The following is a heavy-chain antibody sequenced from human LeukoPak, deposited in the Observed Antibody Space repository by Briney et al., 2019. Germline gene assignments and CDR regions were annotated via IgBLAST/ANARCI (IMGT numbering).Heavy chain of an antibody. V-gene: IGHV4-30-2*01. J-gene: IGHJ5*02. CDR3: ARNKGRYGSGRVHFDP. D-gene: IGHD3-10*01. CDR1: GGSFSSGTYS. Sequence: PSETLSLTCAVSGGSFSSGTYSWSWIRQPPGKGLEWNGSIYYTGSTDYNPSLKSRVTISVDRSKNQLSLKLSSVTAADTAVYYCARNKGRYGSGRVHFDPWGQGTLVTVSS. CDR2: IYYTGST.